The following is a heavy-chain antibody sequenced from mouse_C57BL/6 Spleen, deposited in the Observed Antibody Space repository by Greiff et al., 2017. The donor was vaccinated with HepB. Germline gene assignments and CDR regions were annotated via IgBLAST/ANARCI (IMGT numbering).Heavy chain of an antibody. CDR1: GYAFSSYW. V-gene: IGHV1-80*01. CDR2: IYPGDGDT. J-gene: IGHJ1*03. Sequence: VKLMESGAELVKPGASVKISCKASGYAFSSYWMNWVKQRPGKGLEWIGQIYPGDGDTNYNGKFKGKATLTADKSSSTAYMQLSSLTSEDSAVYFCARGLEGYFDVWGTGTTVTVSS. CDR3: ARGLEGYFDV. D-gene: IGHD2-13*01.